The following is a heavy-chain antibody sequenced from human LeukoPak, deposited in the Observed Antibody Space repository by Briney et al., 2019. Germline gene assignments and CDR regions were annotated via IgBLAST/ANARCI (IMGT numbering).Heavy chain of an antibody. CDR1: GFTFSSYA. CDR3: AKAWPAAGTFDS. Sequence: GGSLRLSCTASGFTFSSYAMNWVRQAPGKGLEWVSGIGAGGTFTYYADSVKGRFTISRDNSRNTLYLQMNSLRADDTAVYYCAKAWPAAGTFDSWGQGSLVTVSS. D-gene: IGHD6-13*01. J-gene: IGHJ4*02. V-gene: IGHV3-23*01. CDR2: IGAGGTFT.